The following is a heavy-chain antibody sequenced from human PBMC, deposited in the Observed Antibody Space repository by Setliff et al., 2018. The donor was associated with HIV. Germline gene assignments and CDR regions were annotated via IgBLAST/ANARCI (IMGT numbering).Heavy chain of an antibody. D-gene: IGHD2-8*01. J-gene: IGHJ3*02. V-gene: IGHV4-39*01. CDR3: ARHHVKYTDCPSGMCYCDAFDI. Sequence: PSETLSLTCTVSGGSVSNSNYYWGWIRQPPGKGLEWIGSIYYSGSTYSNPSLRSRVTISVDTSKNQFSLKLTSVTAADTAVYYCARHHVKYTDCPSGMCYCDAFDIWGQGTMVTVSS. CDR1: GGSVSNSNYY. CDR2: IYYSGST.